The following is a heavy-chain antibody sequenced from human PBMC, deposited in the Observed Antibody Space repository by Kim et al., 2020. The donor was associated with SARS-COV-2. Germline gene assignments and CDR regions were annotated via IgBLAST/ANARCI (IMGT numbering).Heavy chain of an antibody. CDR1: GFTFSSYC. CDR3: ARVILKYPESSSWYEDGMDV. D-gene: IGHD6-13*01. J-gene: IGHJ6*02. V-gene: IGHV3-33*01. CDR2: IWYDGGNK. Sequence: GGSLRLSCAASGFTFSSYCMHWVRQAPGKGLEWVAVIWYDGGNKYYADSVKGRFTISRDNSKNTMYMQMNSLRAEDTAVYYCARVILKYPESSSWYEDGMDVWGQGTTVTVSS.